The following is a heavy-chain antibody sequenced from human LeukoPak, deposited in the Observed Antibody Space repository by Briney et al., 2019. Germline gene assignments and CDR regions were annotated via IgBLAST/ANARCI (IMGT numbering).Heavy chain of an antibody. V-gene: IGHV1-2*02. J-gene: IGHJ6*03. Sequence: ASVLVSCKASGYTFTGYYMHWVRQAPGQGLEGMGWINPNSGGQKYAQKFQGRVTMTGDTSISTAYMKLSRLRSDNTAVYYCARDSFGSGDLYCYMDIWGKGTTVTVSS. CDR3: ARDSFGSGDLYCYMDI. CDR2: INPNSGGQ. CDR1: GYTFTGYY. D-gene: IGHD3-10*01.